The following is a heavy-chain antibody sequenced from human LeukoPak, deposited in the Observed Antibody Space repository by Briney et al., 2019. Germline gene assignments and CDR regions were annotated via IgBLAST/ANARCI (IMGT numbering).Heavy chain of an antibody. CDR3: ARDVAIGYKWFGELYYYYYGMDV. CDR1: GFTVSSNY. CDR2: IYSGGSK. D-gene: IGHD3-10*01. J-gene: IGHJ6*02. Sequence: GGSLRLSCAASGFTVSSNYMSWVRQAPGKGLEWVSVIYSGGSKYYADSVKGRFTISRDNSKNTLYLQMNSLRAEDTAVYYCARDVAIGYKWFGELYYYYYGMDVWGQGTTVTVSS. V-gene: IGHV3-53*01.